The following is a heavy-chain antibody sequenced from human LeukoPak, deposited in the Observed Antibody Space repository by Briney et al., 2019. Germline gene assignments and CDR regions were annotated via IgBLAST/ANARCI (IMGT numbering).Heavy chain of an antibody. CDR1: GGSISNYY. CDR3: ARDHSSGWSQDAFDI. Sequence: SETLSLTCTVTGGSISNYYWSWIRQPPGKGLEWIGHIRYSGSTNYNPSLKSRVTISVDTSKNQFSLKLSSVTAADTAVYYCARDHSSGWSQDAFDIWGQGTMVTVSS. J-gene: IGHJ3*02. D-gene: IGHD6-19*01. CDR2: IRYSGST. V-gene: IGHV4-59*12.